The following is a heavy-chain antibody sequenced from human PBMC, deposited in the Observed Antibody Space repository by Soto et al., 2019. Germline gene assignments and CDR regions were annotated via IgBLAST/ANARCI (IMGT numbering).Heavy chain of an antibody. CDR1: GYSFTSYW. D-gene: IGHD6-13*01. CDR2: IYPGGSDT. J-gene: IGHJ6*02. CDR3: ATLVLAAAGSALYYYGMQG. V-gene: IGHV5-51*01. Sequence: GESLKISCKGSGYSFTSYWIGWVRQMPGKGLEWMGIIYPGGSDTRYSPSFQGQVTISADKSISTAYLQWSSLKASDTALYYSATLVLAAAGSALYYYGMQGRGRGNRVIV.